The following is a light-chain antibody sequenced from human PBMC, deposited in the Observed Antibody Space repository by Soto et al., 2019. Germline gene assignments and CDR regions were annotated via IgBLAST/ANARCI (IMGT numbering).Light chain of an antibody. J-gene: IGKJ1*01. CDR1: QSVSNNY. Sequence: IVLAPSPGPPSLSPGERATLSLRASQSVSNNYLAWYQQKPGQAPRLLIYGASNRATGIPDRFSGSGSGTDFTLTISRLEPEDFAVYYCQQYGSSSWTFGQGTKVHIK. CDR3: QQYGSSSWT. V-gene: IGKV3-20*01. CDR2: GAS.